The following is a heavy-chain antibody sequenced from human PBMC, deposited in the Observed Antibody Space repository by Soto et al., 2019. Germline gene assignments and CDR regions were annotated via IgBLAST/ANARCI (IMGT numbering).Heavy chain of an antibody. Sequence: GGSLRLSCAASGFTFSSYAMSWVRQAPGKGLEWVSAISGSGGSTYYADSVKGRFTISRDNSKNTLFLQMNSLSAEDTAVYYCARRYYYGGSGPYGMDGWGQGTTVTVSS. V-gene: IGHV3-23*01. D-gene: IGHD3-22*01. CDR2: ISGSGGST. CDR1: GFTFSSYA. J-gene: IGHJ6*02. CDR3: ARRYYYGGSGPYGMDG.